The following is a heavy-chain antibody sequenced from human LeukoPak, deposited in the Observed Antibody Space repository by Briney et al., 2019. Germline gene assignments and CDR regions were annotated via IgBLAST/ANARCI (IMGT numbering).Heavy chain of an antibody. J-gene: IGHJ6*02. Sequence: ASVKVSCKASGYAFTSYYIHWVRQAPGQGLEWMGVINPSGGRTTYAQKFQGRVTMTRDTSTSTVYMELSSLRSDDKAVYYCARVNSYGYYYYYGMDVWGQGTTVTASS. D-gene: IGHD5-18*01. CDR3: ARVNSYGYYYYYGMDV. CDR1: GYAFTSYY. V-gene: IGHV1-46*01. CDR2: INPSGGRT.